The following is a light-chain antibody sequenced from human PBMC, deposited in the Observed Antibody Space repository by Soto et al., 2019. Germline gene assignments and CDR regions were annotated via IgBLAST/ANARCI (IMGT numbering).Light chain of an antibody. CDR3: QQYNKWPLT. Sequence: EIVMTQSPGTLSVSPGERATLSCRASQSVSGNFAWYQQKPGQAPRLLIYGASTRATGIRARFSGSWSGTEFTLNISSLQPEDFEVYYCQQYNKWPLTFGGVTKVEIK. CDR2: GAS. J-gene: IGKJ4*01. CDR1: QSVSGN. V-gene: IGKV3-15*01.